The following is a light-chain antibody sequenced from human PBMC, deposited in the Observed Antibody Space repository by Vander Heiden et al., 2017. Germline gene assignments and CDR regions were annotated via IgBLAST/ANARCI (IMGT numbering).Light chain of an antibody. J-gene: IGLJ2*01. CDR1: SSDVGGSNS. V-gene: IGLV2-11*01. CDR3: CSDAGSYTYVV. CDR2: DVS. Sequence: QSALTPPRPVSGSPGPSVTISCPGTSSDVGGSNSVAWYQQHPGTAPKLMIDDVSKRPSGVPDRFSGCKSGNAAFLTIAGLQAEDEGDHYCCSDAGSYTYVVFGGGTKLTVL.